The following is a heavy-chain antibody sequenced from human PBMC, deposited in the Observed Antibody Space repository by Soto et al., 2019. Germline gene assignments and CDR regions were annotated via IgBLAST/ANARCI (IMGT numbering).Heavy chain of an antibody. Sequence: QHGGSPRLSCAACVFPFSNSAMNWVRQAPGKGLEWVSVISRSGDSTRYAGSVEGRFAISRDNPNNMLYLQMNSLRVEDTAVYYCAKGGRQENSIYGHVTNWGQGALVTVSS. CDR3: AKGGRQENSIYGHVTN. J-gene: IGHJ4*02. CDR2: ISRSGDST. CDR1: VFPFSNSA. V-gene: IGHV3-23*01. D-gene: IGHD3-16*01.